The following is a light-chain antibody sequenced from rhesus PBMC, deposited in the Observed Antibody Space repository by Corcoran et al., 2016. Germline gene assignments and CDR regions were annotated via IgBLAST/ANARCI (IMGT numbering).Light chain of an antibody. CDR2: YAS. Sequence: DIQMTQSPSSLSASVGDTVTITCRASQAISNYLSWYQQKPGKAPNPLIYYASNLESGVPSRFSGSGSGTDVTITISSLQPEDFATYYCQQHNSYPLSFGQGTKVEIK. CDR1: QAISNY. J-gene: IGKJ2*01. CDR3: QQHNSYPLS. V-gene: IGKV1S14*01.